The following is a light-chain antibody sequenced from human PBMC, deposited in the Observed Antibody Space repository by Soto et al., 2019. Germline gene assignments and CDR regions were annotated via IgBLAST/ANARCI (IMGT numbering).Light chain of an antibody. CDR2: AAS. V-gene: IGKV1-39*01. Sequence: DIQMTQSPSPLSASVGDRVTITCRASQSISSYLNWYQQKPGKAPKLLIYAASSLQSGVPSRFSGSGSGTDFTLTISSLQPEDFATYYCQQSYSTTRTFRQGTKVDIX. J-gene: IGKJ1*01. CDR1: QSISSY. CDR3: QQSYSTTRT.